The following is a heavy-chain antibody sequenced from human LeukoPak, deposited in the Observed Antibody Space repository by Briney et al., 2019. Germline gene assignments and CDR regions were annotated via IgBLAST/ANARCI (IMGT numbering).Heavy chain of an antibody. D-gene: IGHD3-9*01. CDR1: GGTFSSYA. CDR3: ASLYYDILTGYYPWGYYFDY. CDR2: IIPIFGTA. J-gene: IGHJ4*02. V-gene: IGHV1-69*06. Sequence: ASVKVSCKASGGTFSSYAISWVRQAPGQGLEWMGGIIPIFGTANYAQKLQGRVTITADKSTSTAYMELSSLRSEDTAVYYCASLYYDILTGYYPWGYYFDYWGQGTLVTVSS.